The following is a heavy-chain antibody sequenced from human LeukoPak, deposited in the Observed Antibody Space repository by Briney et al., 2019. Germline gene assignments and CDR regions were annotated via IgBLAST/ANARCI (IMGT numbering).Heavy chain of an antibody. CDR2: IIPIFGTA. V-gene: IGHV1-69*05. D-gene: IGHD2-15*01. CDR1: GGTFSSYA. CDR3: ATQSGVVAATASYYYYMDV. J-gene: IGHJ6*03. Sequence: SVKVSCKASGGTFSSYAISWVRQAPGQGLEWMGRIIPIFGTANYAQKFQGRVTITTDEFTSTAYMELSSLRSEDTAVYYCATQSGVVAATASYYYYMDVWGKGTTVTVSS.